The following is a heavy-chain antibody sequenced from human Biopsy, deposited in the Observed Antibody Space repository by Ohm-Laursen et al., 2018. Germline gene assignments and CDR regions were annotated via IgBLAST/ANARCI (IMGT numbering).Heavy chain of an antibody. V-gene: IGHV3-21*01. CDR1: GLTFSRYS. J-gene: IGHJ6*02. D-gene: IGHD2-2*01. CDR2: ISSSSNFI. Sequence: GSLRLSCAASGLTFSRYSMHWVRQAPGKGLERVSSISSSSNFIYYGDSVKGRFTISRDNAKNSLYLQMNSLRAGDTAVYYCARVLLPAAAVHYGMDVWGQGTTVTVSS. CDR3: ARVLLPAAAVHYGMDV.